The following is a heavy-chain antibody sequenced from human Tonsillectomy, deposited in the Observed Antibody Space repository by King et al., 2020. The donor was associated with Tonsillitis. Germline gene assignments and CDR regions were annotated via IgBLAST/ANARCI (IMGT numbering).Heavy chain of an antibody. J-gene: IGHJ5*02. D-gene: IGHD3-16*02. CDR3: ARDNVIAQFAYNWIDP. CDR1: GGYISSYY. Sequence: QLQESGPGLVKPSETLSLPCSVSGGYISSYYWNWLRQPPGKGLEWIGYIYYSGSTNYNPSLKRRVTISVETSKNQFSLKLISVTAADTAVYYCARDNVIAQFAYNWIDPWGQGTLVTVSS. V-gene: IGHV4-59*01. CDR2: IYYSGST.